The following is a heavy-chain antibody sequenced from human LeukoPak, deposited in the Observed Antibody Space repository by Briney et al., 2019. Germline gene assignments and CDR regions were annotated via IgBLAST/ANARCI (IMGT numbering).Heavy chain of an antibody. J-gene: IGHJ4*02. CDR3: ARGLGARGYFDY. CDR1: GYTFTSYG. D-gene: IGHD1-26*01. V-gene: IGHV1-18*01. CDR2: ISAYNGNT. Sequence: ASVKVSCKASGYTFTSYGVTWVRQAPGQGLEWMGWISAYNGNTNYAQKFQGRVTMTTDTSTSTAYMELRSLRSDDTAVFYCARGLGARGYFDYWGQGTLVTVSS.